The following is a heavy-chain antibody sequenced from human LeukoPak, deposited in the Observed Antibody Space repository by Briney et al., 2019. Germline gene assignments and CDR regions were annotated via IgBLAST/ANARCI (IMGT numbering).Heavy chain of an antibody. D-gene: IGHD1-7*01. Sequence: ASVKVSCKASGYTITNNYMHWVRQAPGQGLEWMGVINPSGTGTSYAQKLQGRVTMTTDTSTSTAYMELRSLRSDDTAVYYCARKGGGITPLFDYWGQGTLVTVSS. V-gene: IGHV1-46*01. CDR2: INPSGTGT. CDR3: ARKGGGITPLFDY. CDR1: GYTITNNY. J-gene: IGHJ4*02.